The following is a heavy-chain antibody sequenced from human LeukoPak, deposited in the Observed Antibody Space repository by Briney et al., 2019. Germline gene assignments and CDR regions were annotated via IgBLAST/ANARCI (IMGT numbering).Heavy chain of an antibody. CDR3: ARDHYDFWSGYSHFDY. CDR2: INPSGGST. J-gene: IGHJ4*02. CDR1: GYTFTSYY. Sequence: GASVKVSCKASGYTFTSYYMHWVRQAPGQGLEWMGIINPSGGSTSYAQKFQGRVTMTRDTSTSTVYMELSSLRSEDTAVYYCARDHYDFWSGYSHFDYWGQGTLVTVSS. D-gene: IGHD3-3*01. V-gene: IGHV1-46*01.